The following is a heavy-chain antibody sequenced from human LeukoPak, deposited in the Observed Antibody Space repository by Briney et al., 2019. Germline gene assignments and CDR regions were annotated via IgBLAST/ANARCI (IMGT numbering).Heavy chain of an antibody. CDR3: ARDPRGPTGYDSSGRDTFDY. D-gene: IGHD3-22*01. J-gene: IGHJ4*02. V-gene: IGHV3-30*04. CDR2: VLYDGSMK. Sequence: GRSLRLSCATSGFTFNDYSMHWVRQAPGKGLEWVGVVLYDGSMKYYADSVKGRFTISRDNSKNTLYVQMNGLRGEDTAIYYCARDPRGPTGYDSSGRDTFDYWGQGTLVTVSS. CDR1: GFTFNDYS.